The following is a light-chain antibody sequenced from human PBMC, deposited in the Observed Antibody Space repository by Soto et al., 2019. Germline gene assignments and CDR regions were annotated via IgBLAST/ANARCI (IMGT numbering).Light chain of an antibody. CDR2: EVS. CDR3: SSYAGSNNLV. CDR1: SSDVGSYNY. Sequence: QSVLTQPPSASGSPGQSVTISCTGTSSDVGSYNYVSWYQQQPGKAPKLMIYEVSERPSGVPDRFSGSKSGNTASLTVSGLQAEDEADYYCSSYAGSNNLVFGGGTQLTVL. V-gene: IGLV2-8*01. J-gene: IGLJ2*01.